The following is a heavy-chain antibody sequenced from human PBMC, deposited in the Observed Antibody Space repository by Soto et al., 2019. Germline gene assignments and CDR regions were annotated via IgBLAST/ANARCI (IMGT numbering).Heavy chain of an antibody. CDR1: EFTFSTYW. Sequence: PGGSLRLSCAASEFTFSTYWMDWVRQVPGKGLEWVANINQGGSEKHYVDSVKGRFTISRDNARNSMYLQMNSLRVDDTAVYYCSRSLDYWGQGTQVTVSS. CDR3: SRSLDY. J-gene: IGHJ4*02. V-gene: IGHV3-7*03. CDR2: INQGGSEK.